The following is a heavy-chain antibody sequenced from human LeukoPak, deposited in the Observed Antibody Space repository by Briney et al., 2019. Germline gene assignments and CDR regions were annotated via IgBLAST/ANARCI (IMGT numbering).Heavy chain of an antibody. CDR1: GGSISSYY. V-gene: IGHV4-59*08. J-gene: IGHJ4*02. CDR2: ICYSGST. D-gene: IGHD6-19*01. Sequence: SETLSLTCTVSGGSISSYYWSWIRQPPGKGLEWIGYICYSGSTNYNPSLKSRVTISVDTSKNQFSLKLSSVTAADTAVYYCARFSIGSYDYYFDYWGQGTLVTVSS. CDR3: ARFSIGSYDYYFDY.